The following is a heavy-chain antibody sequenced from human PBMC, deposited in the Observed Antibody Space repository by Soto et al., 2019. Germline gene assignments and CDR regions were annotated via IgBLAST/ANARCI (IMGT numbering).Heavy chain of an antibody. CDR3: AKTVSAWDFDY. D-gene: IGHD6-19*01. V-gene: IGHV3-23*01. J-gene: IGHJ4*02. Sequence: EVQLLESGGGLVQPGGSLRLSCATSGFTFSTYAMTWVRQTPGKGLEWLSGISGSGGSTYYADSVQGRFTISRDNSKNTVYLQMNGLRAEDTAVYYCAKTVSAWDFDYWGQGTLVTVSS. CDR1: GFTFSTYA. CDR2: ISGSGGST.